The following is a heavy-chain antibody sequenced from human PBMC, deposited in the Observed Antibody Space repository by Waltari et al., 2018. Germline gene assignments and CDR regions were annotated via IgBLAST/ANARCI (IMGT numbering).Heavy chain of an antibody. V-gene: IGHV4-4*07. D-gene: IGHD6-6*01. Sequence: QVQLQESGPGLVKPSETLSLTCTVSGGSISSYYWSWLRQPAGKGLEWIGRIDTSGSTNYNPSLKSRVTMSVDTSKNQFSLKLSSVTAADTAVYYCAREDIAARHYDAFDIWGQGTMVTVSS. CDR3: AREDIAARHYDAFDI. J-gene: IGHJ3*02. CDR1: GGSISSYY. CDR2: IDTSGST.